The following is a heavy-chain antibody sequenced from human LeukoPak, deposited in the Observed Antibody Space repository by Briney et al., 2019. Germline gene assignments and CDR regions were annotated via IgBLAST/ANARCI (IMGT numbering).Heavy chain of an antibody. CDR3: ARGYSSWNP. V-gene: IGHV4-59*01. J-gene: IGHJ1*01. CDR1: GGSISIYY. CDR2: IYYSGST. Sequence: SETLSLTCTVSGGSISIYYWSWIRQPPGKGLEWIGYIYYSGSTNYNPSLKGRVTISVDTSKNQFSLKLSSVTAADTAVYYCARGYSSWNPWGQGTLVTVSS. D-gene: IGHD6-13*01.